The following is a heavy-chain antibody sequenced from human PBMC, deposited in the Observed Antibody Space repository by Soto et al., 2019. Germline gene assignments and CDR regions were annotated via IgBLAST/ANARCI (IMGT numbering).Heavy chain of an antibody. J-gene: IGHJ6*02. V-gene: IGHV1-69*04. CDR2: IIPILGIA. D-gene: IGHD3-10*01. CDR1: GGTFSSYA. Sequence: ASVKVSCKASGGTFSSYAISWVRQAPGQGLEWMGRIIPILGIANYAQKFQGRVTITADKSTSTAYMELSSLRSEDTAVYYCARDNTMVRGVISRTLYGMDVWGQGTTVTVSS. CDR3: ARDNTMVRGVISRTLYGMDV.